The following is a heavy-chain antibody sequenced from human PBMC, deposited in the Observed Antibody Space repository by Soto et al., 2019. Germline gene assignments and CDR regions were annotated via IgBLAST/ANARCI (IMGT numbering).Heavy chain of an antibody. CDR1: GGSITSGGYS. CDR2: IYQSGSA. V-gene: IGHV4-30-2*06. J-gene: IGHJ6*02. Sequence: PSETLSLTCTVSGGSITSGGYSWSWIRQSPGQGLEWIGYIYQSGSAFYNPSLKTRATLLVDRSKNQFSLNLTSVTAADAAIYYCARAFYGVDLWGQGTTVTVSS. CDR3: ARAFYGVDL.